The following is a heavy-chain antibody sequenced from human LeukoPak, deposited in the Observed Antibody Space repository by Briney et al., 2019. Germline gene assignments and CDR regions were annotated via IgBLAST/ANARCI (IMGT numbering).Heavy chain of an antibody. CDR3: TRAPPYCGGDCYSFDY. D-gene: IGHD2-21*01. Sequence: GGSLRLSCAASGFTFSSFAMSWVRQAPGKGLEWVGFIRSKAYGGTTEYAASVKGRFTISRDDSKSIAYLQMNSLKTEDTAVYYCTRAPPYCGGDCYSFDYWGQGTLVTVSS. J-gene: IGHJ4*02. V-gene: IGHV3-49*04. CDR1: GFTFSSFA. CDR2: IRSKAYGGTT.